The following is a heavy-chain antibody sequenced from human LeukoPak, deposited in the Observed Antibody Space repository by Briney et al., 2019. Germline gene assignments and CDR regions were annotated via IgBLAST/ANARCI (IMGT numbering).Heavy chain of an antibody. J-gene: IGHJ4*02. Sequence: SETLSLTCIASGGSITSRSFYWGWIRQPPGKGLEWIGSIYYSGTTHYNPSLKSRATLPVDTSKNQFSLNLSSVTAPDTAVYYCARHAWVGRTGFDYWGRGTLVTVSS. CDR1: GGSITSRSFY. CDR2: IYYSGTT. V-gene: IGHV4-39*01. CDR3: ARHAWVGRTGFDY. D-gene: IGHD2-8*02.